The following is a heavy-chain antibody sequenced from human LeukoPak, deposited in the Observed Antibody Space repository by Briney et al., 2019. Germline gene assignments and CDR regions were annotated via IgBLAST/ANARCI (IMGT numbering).Heavy chain of an antibody. J-gene: IGHJ3*02. CDR3: ARDARHYYDSSGYYPGAFDI. CDR2: IYYSGST. V-gene: IGHV4-31*03. CDR1: GGSISSGGYY. D-gene: IGHD3-22*01. Sequence: TSETLSLTCTVSGGSISSGGYYWSWLRQHPGKGLEWIVYIYYSGSTYYNPSLKSRVTISVDTSKNQFSLKLSSVTAADTAVYYCARDARHYYDSSGYYPGAFDIWGQGTMVTVSS.